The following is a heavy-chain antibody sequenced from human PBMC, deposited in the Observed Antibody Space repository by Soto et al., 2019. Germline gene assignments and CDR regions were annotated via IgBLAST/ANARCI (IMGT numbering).Heavy chain of an antibody. J-gene: IGHJ4*02. Sequence: EVQLVESGGGLVQAGGSLRLSCAASGFTFISYSMNWVRQATGKGLEWVSYISSSSSTIYYADSVKCRFTISRDNAKNTLYLQMNSLRAEDTAVYYCARDYYDSSGYSADFDYWGQGTLVTVS. V-gene: IGHV3-48*01. CDR2: ISSSSSTI. D-gene: IGHD3-22*01. CDR3: ARDYYDSSGYSADFDY. CDR1: GFTFISYS.